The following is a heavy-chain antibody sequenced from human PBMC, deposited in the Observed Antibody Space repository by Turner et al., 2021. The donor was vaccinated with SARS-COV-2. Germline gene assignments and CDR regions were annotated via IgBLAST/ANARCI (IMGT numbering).Heavy chain of an antibody. Sequence: QLQLQESGPGLVKPSETLSLTCTVSGGSISSSSYYWGWIRQPPGKGLEWIGSNDYSGSTYYNPSLKGRVTISVDTSKNQFSLKLSSVTAAGTAVYDFATHRTRAEYRSAHRAFDIWGQGTMVTVSS. CDR2: NDYSGST. J-gene: IGHJ3*02. D-gene: IGHD6-6*01. CDR1: GGSISSSSYY. V-gene: IGHV4-39*01. CDR3: ATHRTRAEYRSAHRAFDI.